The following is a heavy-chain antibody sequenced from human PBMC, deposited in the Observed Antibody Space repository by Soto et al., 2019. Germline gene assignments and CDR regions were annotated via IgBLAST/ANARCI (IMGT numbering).Heavy chain of an antibody. CDR3: ARRYYDFWSGYYISRDYYYYYMDV. D-gene: IGHD3-3*01. J-gene: IGHJ6*03. Sequence: SETMSLTRTVSDGSISSRSYYWGWIRQPPGKVQEWIGSIYYSGSTYYNPSLKSRVTISVDTSKNQFSLKLSSVTAADTAVYYCARRYYDFWSGYYISRDYYYYYMDVWGKGTTVTVSS. CDR2: IYYSGST. CDR1: DGSISSRSYY. V-gene: IGHV4-39*01.